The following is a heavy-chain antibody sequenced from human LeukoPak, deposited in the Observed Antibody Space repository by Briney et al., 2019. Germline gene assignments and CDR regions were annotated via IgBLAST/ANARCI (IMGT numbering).Heavy chain of an antibody. CDR2: INPSGGST. D-gene: IGHD3-22*01. J-gene: IGHJ1*01. V-gene: IGHV1-46*01. CDR1: GYTFTSYY. CDR3: ARDEKLTYYYDSSGYSEYFQH. Sequence: ASVKVSCKASGYTFTSYYMHWVRQPPGQGLGRMGIINPSGGSTSYAQKFQGRVTMTRDTSTSTVYMELSSLRSEDTAVYYCARDEKLTYYYDSSGYSEYFQHWGQGTLVTVSS.